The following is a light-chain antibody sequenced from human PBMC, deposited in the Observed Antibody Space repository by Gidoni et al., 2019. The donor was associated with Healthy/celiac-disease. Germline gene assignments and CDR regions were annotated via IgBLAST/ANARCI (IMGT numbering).Light chain of an antibody. J-gene: IGKJ2*01. CDR1: QSISSY. CDR3: QQSYSTPYT. CDR2: AAS. Sequence: DIHMTQSPSSLSASVGDRVTITCRASQSISSYLSWYQQKPGKAPKLLIYAASSLQSGVPARFSGSGSGTDFTLTISSLQSEDFAIYYCQQSYSTPYTFGQGTKLEIK. V-gene: IGKV1-39*01.